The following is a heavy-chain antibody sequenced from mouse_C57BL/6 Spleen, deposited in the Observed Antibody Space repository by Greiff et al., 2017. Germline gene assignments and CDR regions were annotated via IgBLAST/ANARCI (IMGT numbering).Heavy chain of an antibody. CDR1: GYTFTSYW. Sequence: QVQLQQSGTELVKPGASVKLSCKASGYTFTSYWMHWVKQRPGQGLEWIGNINPSNGGTNYNEKFKSKATLTVDKSSSTAYMQLSSLTSEDSAVYYCARGAYYDYAMDYWGQGTSVTVSS. CDR3: ARGAYYDYAMDY. J-gene: IGHJ4*01. V-gene: IGHV1-53*01. CDR2: INPSNGGT. D-gene: IGHD2-4*01.